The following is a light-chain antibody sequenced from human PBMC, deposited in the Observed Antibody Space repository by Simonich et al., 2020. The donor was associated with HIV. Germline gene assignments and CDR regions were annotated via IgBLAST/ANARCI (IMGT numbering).Light chain of an antibody. CDR2: DVR. Sequence: QSALTQPASVSGSPGKSITISCTGTRSDVGGYNYVSWYQQHPGKAPKLLIYDVRKRPSGVSNRVSGAKSGNTASLTISGLQAEDEADYYCSSYTSSSTVVFGGGTKLTVL. CDR3: SSYTSSSTVV. J-gene: IGLJ2*01. V-gene: IGLV2-14*01. CDR1: RSDVGGYNY.